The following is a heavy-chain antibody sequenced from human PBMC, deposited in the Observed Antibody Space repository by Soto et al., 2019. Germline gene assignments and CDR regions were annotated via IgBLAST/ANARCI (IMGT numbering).Heavy chain of an antibody. Sequence: QVQLVESGGGVVQPGNSLRLSCAASGFTFSSYGMHWVRQAPGKGLEWVAVIWYDGSNKYYADSVKGRFTISRDYSKNTLYLQMNSLRAEDTAVYYCARDQQWLVRFYFDFWGQGTLVTVSS. J-gene: IGHJ4*02. CDR1: GFTFSSYG. CDR3: ARDQQWLVRFYFDF. CDR2: IWYDGSNK. V-gene: IGHV3-33*01. D-gene: IGHD6-19*01.